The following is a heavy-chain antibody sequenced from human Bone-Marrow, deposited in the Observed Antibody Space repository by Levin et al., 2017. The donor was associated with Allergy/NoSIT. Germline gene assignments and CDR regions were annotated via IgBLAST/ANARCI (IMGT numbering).Heavy chain of an antibody. V-gene: IGHV3-21*01. D-gene: IGHD2/OR15-2a*01. J-gene: IGHJ3*02. CDR2: ISSSGTDM. CDR3: ARGIIGDVRVAHKEAFDI. Sequence: GESLKISCAASGFSFSSYGMHWVRQAPGKGLEWVSSISSSGTDMYNADSVKGRFTISRDNAKNSLNLQMSSLRAEDTAVYYCARGIIGDVRVAHKEAFDIWGQGTMVTVSS. CDR1: GFSFSSYG.